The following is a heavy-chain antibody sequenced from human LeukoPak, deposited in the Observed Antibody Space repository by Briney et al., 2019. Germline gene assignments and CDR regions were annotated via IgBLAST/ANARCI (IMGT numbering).Heavy chain of an antibody. J-gene: IGHJ3*02. D-gene: IGHD2-2*01. Sequence: GASVKVSCKASGYTFTSYAMNWVRQAPGQGLERMGWINTNTGNPTYAQGFTGRFVFSLDTSVSTAYLQISSLKAEDTAVYYCAREAVVVPAASLDAFDIWGQGTMVTVSS. CDR3: AREAVVVPAASLDAFDI. CDR2: INTNTGNP. V-gene: IGHV7-4-1*02. CDR1: GYTFTSYA.